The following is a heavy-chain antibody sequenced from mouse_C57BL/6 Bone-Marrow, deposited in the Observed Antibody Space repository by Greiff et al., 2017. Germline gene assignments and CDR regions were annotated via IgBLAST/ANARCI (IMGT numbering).Heavy chain of an antibody. D-gene: IGHD1-1*01. J-gene: IGHJ1*03. CDR2: IYPGDGDT. V-gene: IGHV1-80*01. CDR1: GYAFSSYW. CDR3: ARGGSSGWYFDA. Sequence: QVQLQQSGAELVKPGASVKISCKASGYAFSSYWMNWVKQRPGKGLEWIGQIYPGDGDTNYNGKFKGKATLTADKSSSTAYMQLSSLTSEDSAVYFCARGGSSGWYFDAWGTGTTVTVSS.